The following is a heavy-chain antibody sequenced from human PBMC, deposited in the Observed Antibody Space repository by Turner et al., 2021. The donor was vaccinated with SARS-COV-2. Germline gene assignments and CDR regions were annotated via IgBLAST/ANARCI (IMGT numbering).Heavy chain of an antibody. Sequence: QVRLVESGGGVVQPGRSLRLSCLASGFTFSIHGMHWVRQAPGKCLEWVAAISYDGSSKFYADFVKGRFTISRDDSSNTVYVEINSLRPEDTAVFYCAKDDGGLATTTYGMDVWGQGTTVTVSS. CDR3: AKDDGGLATTTYGMDV. CDR2: ISYDGSSK. CDR1: GFTFSIHG. J-gene: IGHJ6*02. D-gene: IGHD3-16*01. V-gene: IGHV3-30*18.